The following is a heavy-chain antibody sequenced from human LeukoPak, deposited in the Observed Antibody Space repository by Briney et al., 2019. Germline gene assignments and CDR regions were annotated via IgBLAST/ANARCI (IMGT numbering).Heavy chain of an antibody. V-gene: IGHV3-23*01. Sequence: GGSLRLSCAASGFTFSYYDMSWVRQAPGKGVEGVASITLSGGSTFYADSVKGGFTISRDNSKNTLYLQMNSLSAEDTAVYYCAKRGNPAVGHHYLDVWGKGTTVSVSS. D-gene: IGHD2-2*01. CDR3: AKRGNPAVGHHYLDV. CDR1: GFTFSYYD. J-gene: IGHJ6*03. CDR2: ITLSGGST.